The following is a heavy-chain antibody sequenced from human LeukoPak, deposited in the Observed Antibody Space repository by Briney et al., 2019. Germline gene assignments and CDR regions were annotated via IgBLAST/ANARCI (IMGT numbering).Heavy chain of an antibody. CDR2: ISYDGSNK. Sequence: GGSLRLSCAASGFTFSSYAMHWVRQAPGKGLEWVAVISYDGSNKYYADSVKGRFTISRDNSKNTLYLQMNSLRAEDTAVYYCATNTNGGAFDIWGQGTMVTVSS. J-gene: IGHJ3*02. CDR3: ATNTNGGAFDI. CDR1: GFTFSSYA. V-gene: IGHV3-30-3*01. D-gene: IGHD1-1*01.